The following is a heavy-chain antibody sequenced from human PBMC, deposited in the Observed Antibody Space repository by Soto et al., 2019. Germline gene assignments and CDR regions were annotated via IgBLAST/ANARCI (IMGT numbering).Heavy chain of an antibody. CDR1: GYNFTSYW. CDR2: IDPTDSFT. D-gene: IGHD3-3*01. J-gene: IGHJ6*02. CDR3: ARRGYDFWSGLDV. Sequence: EVPLVQSGAEVKKPGESLRISCKGSGYNFTSYWIIWVRQMPGKGLEWMGNIDPTDSFTNYSPSFQGHVTISTDKSMSTAYLQWGTLKASDTAMYYCARRGYDFWSGLDVWGQGTTVTISS. V-gene: IGHV5-10-1*03.